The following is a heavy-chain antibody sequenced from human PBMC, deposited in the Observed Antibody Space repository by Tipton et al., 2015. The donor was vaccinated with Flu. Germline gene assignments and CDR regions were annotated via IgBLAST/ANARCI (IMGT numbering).Heavy chain of an antibody. Sequence: TLSLTCAVYGGSFSGYYWSWIRQPPGKGLEWIGRIYTSGSTNYNPSLKSRVTISVDTSKNQFSLKVNSVTAADTAVYYCAADLGPFNWFDPWGQGTLVTVSS. CDR1: GGSFSGYY. V-gene: IGHV4-59*10. J-gene: IGHJ5*02. D-gene: IGHD3-3*01. CDR3: AADLGPFNWFDP. CDR2: IYTSGST.